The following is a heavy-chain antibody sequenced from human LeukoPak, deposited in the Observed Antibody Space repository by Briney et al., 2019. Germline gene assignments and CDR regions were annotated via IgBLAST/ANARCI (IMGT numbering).Heavy chain of an antibody. J-gene: IGHJ4*02. CDR2: INSDGSST. D-gene: IGHD3-10*01. Sequence: GGSLRLSCAASGFTFSSYWMHWVRQAPGKGLVWVSRINSDGSSTSYADSVKGRFTISRDNAKNTLYLQMNSLRVEDTAVYYCARVNYGSGTCFDYWGQGTLVTVSS. CDR1: GFTFSSYW. CDR3: ARVNYGSGTCFDY. V-gene: IGHV3-74*01.